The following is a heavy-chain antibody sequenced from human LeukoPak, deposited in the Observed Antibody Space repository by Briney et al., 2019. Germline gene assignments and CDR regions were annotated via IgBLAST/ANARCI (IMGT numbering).Heavy chain of an antibody. CDR1: GFTFSSYA. J-gene: IGHJ3*01. D-gene: IGHD1-26*01. Sequence: GGSLRLSCAASGFTFSSYAMSWVRQAPGKGLEWVSAISGSGGSTYYADSVKGRFTISRDNAKNSLFLQMNGLRAEDSALYYCVAWGNSGNSWGQGTMVIVSS. CDR2: ISGSGGST. CDR3: VAWGNSGNS. V-gene: IGHV3-23*01.